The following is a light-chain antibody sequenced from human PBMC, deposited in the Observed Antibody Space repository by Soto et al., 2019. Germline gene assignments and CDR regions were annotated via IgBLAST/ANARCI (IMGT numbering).Light chain of an antibody. CDR1: QSVSSN. CDR3: QQYNNWPFT. Sequence: EIVMTQSPDTLSVSPGERATLSCGASQSVSSNLAWYQQKPGQAPRLLIYGASTRATGIPARFSGSGSGTEFTLTISSLQSEDFAVYYCQQYNNWPFTFGPGTKVDIK. V-gene: IGKV3-15*01. J-gene: IGKJ3*01. CDR2: GAS.